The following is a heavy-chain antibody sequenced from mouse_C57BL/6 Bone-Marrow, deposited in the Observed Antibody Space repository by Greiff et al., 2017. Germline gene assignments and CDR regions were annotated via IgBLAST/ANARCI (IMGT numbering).Heavy chain of an antibody. J-gene: IGHJ2*01. CDR3: ARRPRSTMITPYYFDY. CDR1: GYTFTSYW. CDR2: IYPGSGST. D-gene: IGHD2-4*01. V-gene: IGHV1-55*01. Sequence: QVQLQQPGAELVKPGASVKMSCKASGYTFTSYWITWVKQRPGQGLEWIGDIYPGSGSTNYNEKFKSKATLTVDTSSSTAYMQLSSLTSEDSAVYYCARRPRSTMITPYYFDYWGQGTTLTVSS.